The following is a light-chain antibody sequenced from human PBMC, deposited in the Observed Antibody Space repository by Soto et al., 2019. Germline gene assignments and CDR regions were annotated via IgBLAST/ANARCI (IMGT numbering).Light chain of an antibody. CDR2: GAF. CDR1: QSVTNNY. J-gene: IGKJ1*01. CDR3: QYYVSSPRT. V-gene: IGKV3-20*01. Sequence: EIVLTQSPGTLSLSPGERATLSCRASQSVTNNYLAWYQQKPGQAPRLLVYGAFSRATGIPDRFSGGGSGTDFTLTISRREPEDFAVYYCQYYVSSPRTFGQGTKVEIK.